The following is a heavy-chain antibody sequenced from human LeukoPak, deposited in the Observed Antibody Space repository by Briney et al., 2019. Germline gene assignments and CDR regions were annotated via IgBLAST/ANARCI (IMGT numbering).Heavy chain of an antibody. CDR1: GGSFSGYY. D-gene: IGHD3-3*01. Sequence: TETLSLTCAVYGGSFSGYYWSWIRQPPGKGLEWIGEINHSGSTNYNPSLKSRVTISVDTSKNQFSLKLSSVTAADTAVYYCARHSTIFGVVIMGWFDPWGQGTLVTVSS. V-gene: IGHV4-34*01. CDR3: ARHSTIFGVVIMGWFDP. CDR2: INHSGST. J-gene: IGHJ5*02.